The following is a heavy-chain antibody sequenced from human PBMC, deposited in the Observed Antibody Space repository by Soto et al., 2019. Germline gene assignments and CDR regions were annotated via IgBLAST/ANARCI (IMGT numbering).Heavy chain of an antibody. V-gene: IGHV3-53*01. Sequence: WGSLRLSCVVSGFSVIATSIFFFRQATVKGLEWVSLMHRGGTTDNADSVKGRFTTSRDKSKNTLYLHMNGLRVEDTAVYYCARVNTTLVDHFDCWGQGTLVTVSS. CDR3: ARVNTTLVDHFDC. CDR1: GFSVIATS. D-gene: IGHD5-18*01. CDR2: MHRGGTT. J-gene: IGHJ4*02.